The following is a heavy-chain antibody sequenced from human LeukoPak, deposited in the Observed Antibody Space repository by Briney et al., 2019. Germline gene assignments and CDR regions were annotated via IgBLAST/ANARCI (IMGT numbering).Heavy chain of an antibody. CDR3: ARGGRVSYLMQAFDI. Sequence: PGGSLRLSCAASGFTFSSYSMNWVRQAPGKGLEWVSSISSSSSYIYYADSVKGRFTISRDNAKNSLYLQMNSLRAEDTAVYYCARGGRVSYLMQAFDIWGQGTMVTVSS. CDR1: GFTFSSYS. D-gene: IGHD1-26*01. V-gene: IGHV3-21*01. J-gene: IGHJ3*02. CDR2: ISSSSSYI.